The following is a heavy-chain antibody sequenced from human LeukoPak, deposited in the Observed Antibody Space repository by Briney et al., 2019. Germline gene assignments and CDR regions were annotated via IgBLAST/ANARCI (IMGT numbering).Heavy chain of an antibody. D-gene: IGHD5-18*01. CDR1: GGSISSSSYY. CDR3: AGNMGGYTYSFGY. Sequence: SETLSLTCTVSGGSISSSSYYWGWIRQPPGKGLEWIGSIYYSGSTYYNPSLKSRVTISVDTSKNQFSLKLSSVTAADTAVYYCAGNMGGYTYSFGYWGQGTLVTVSS. V-gene: IGHV4-39*01. J-gene: IGHJ4*02. CDR2: IYYSGST.